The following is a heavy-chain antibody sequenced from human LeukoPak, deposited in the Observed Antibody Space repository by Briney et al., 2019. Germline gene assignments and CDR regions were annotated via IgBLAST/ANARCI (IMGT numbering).Heavy chain of an antibody. V-gene: IGHV3-11*05. D-gene: IGHD3-10*01. CDR2: ISSSSSYT. J-gene: IGHJ4*02. CDR3: ARGMVRGVIDY. Sequence: GGSLRLSCAASGFTFSDYYMSGIRQAPGKGLEWVSYISSSSSYTNYADSVKGRFTISRDNAKNSLYLQMNSLRAEDTAVYYCARGMVRGVIDYWGQGTLVTVSS. CDR1: GFTFSDYY.